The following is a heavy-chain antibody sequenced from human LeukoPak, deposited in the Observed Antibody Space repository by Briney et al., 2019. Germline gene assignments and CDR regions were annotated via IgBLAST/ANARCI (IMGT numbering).Heavy chain of an antibody. CDR1: GGSFSGYY. V-gene: IGHV4-34*01. CDR3: ARRPYYFDY. J-gene: IGHJ4*02. CDR2: INHSGST. Sequence: SETLSLTCAVYGGSFSGYYWSWIRQPPGKGLEWIGEINHSGSTSYNPSLKSRVTISVDTSKNQFSLKLSSVTAADTAVYYCARRPYYFDYWGQGTLVTVSS.